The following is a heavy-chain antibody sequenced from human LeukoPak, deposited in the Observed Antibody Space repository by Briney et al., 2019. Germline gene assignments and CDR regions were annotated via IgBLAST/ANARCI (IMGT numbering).Heavy chain of an antibody. CDR1: GFTFSSYG. Sequence: GGSLRLSCAASGFTFSSYGMHWVRQAPGKGLEWVAVISYDGSNKYYADSVKGRFTISRDNSKNTLYLQMNSLRAEDTAVYYCAKEFTSGSSSWDVYFDHWGQGNLVTVSS. CDR2: ISYDGSNK. V-gene: IGHV3-30*18. J-gene: IGHJ4*02. D-gene: IGHD6-13*01. CDR3: AKEFTSGSSSWDVYFDH.